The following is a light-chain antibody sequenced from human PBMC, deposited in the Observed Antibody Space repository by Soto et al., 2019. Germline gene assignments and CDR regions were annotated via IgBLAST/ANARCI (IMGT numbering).Light chain of an antibody. CDR3: QHYWSPPSGT. V-gene: IGKV3-20*01. J-gene: IGKJ1*01. CDR2: AAS. Sequence: EIVLTQSPGTLSLSPGERATLSCRASHSVSTSYLAWYQQKPGQPPRLLIYAASSRATGIPDRFSGSGSGTDFTLTISRLEPEDSAVYYCQHYWSPPSGTFGQGTKVEIK. CDR1: HSVSTSY.